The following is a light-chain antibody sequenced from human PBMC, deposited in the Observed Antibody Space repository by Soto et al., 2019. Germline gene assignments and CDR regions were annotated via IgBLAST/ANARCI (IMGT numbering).Light chain of an antibody. V-gene: IGLV1-44*01. J-gene: IGLJ2*01. CDR1: YSNLKTNT. CDR2: SNN. CDR3: AAWDDSLNSRV. Sequence: QSVLTQPPSASGTPGQRVSISCSGSYSNLKTNTVNWYQHLPGTDPKLLIFSNNQRPSGVPDRFSGSKSGTSASLAITGLQSEDEADYYCAAWDDSLNSRVFGGGTKLTVL.